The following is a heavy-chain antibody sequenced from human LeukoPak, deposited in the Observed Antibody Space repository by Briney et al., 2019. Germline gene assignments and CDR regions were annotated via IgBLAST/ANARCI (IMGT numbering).Heavy chain of an antibody. CDR3: ARGESNYGVWFDP. Sequence: PSQTLSLTCTVSGGSISSGGYYWSWIRQHPGKGLEWIGYIYYSGSTYYNPSLKSRVTISVDTSKNQFSLKLSSVTAADTAVYYCARGESNYGVWFDPWGQGTLVTVSS. D-gene: IGHD4/OR15-4a*01. CDR2: IYYSGST. V-gene: IGHV4-31*03. CDR1: GGSISSGGYY. J-gene: IGHJ5*02.